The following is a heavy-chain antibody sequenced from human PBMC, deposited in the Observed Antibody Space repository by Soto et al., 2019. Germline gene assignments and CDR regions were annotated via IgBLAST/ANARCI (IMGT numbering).Heavy chain of an antibody. CDR1: GGSISSSNW. V-gene: IGHV4-4*02. Sequence: SETLSLTCAVSGGSISSSNWWSWVRQPPGKGLEWIGEIYHSGSTNYNPSLKSRVTISVDKSKNQFSLKLSSVTAADTAVYYCARGGSYSSSWREDYYYGTDVWGQGTTVTVSS. CDR2: IYHSGST. CDR3: ARGGSYSSSWREDYYYGTDV. D-gene: IGHD6-13*01. J-gene: IGHJ6*02.